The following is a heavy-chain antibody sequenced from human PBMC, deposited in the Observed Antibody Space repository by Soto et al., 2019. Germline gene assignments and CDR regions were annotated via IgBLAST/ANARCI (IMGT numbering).Heavy chain of an antibody. V-gene: IGHV4-30-4*08. Sequence: PSETLSLTCTVSGGSISSGGYYWSWIRQHPGKGQERIGYIYYSGSTYYNPSLKSRVTISVDTSKNQFSLKLSSVTAADTVVYYCARAKPITMVRGVIITGNWFDPWGQGTLVTVSS. J-gene: IGHJ5*02. CDR3: ARAKPITMVRGVIITGNWFDP. CDR2: IYYSGST. D-gene: IGHD3-10*01. CDR1: GGSISSGGYY.